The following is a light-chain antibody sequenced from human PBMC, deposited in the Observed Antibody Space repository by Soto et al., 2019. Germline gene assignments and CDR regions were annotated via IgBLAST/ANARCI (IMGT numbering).Light chain of an antibody. V-gene: IGLV2-8*01. J-gene: IGLJ1*01. CDR2: EIN. Sequence: QSVLTQPPSASGSPGQSVTISCTGTSSDVGAYDYVSWYQQHPGKAPKLMIYEINKRPSGVPDRFSGSKSGNTASLTVSGLQAEDEGTYYCSSYGGYNNVVFGTGTKVTVL. CDR1: SSDVGAYDY. CDR3: SSYGGYNNVV.